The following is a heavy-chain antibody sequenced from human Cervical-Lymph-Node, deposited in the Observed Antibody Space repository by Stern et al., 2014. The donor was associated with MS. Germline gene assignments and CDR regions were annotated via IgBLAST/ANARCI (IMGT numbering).Heavy chain of an antibody. Sequence: VQLVESGGGVVQPGTSLRLSCAASGFTFSSYGMHWVRQAPGKGLEWVAIAWYDGSTAYYTNSVKGLFTISRDNSKNTLSLQMNSLTAEDTAVYYCARGHIPYAYNYLFDYWGQGTLVTVSS. CDR2: AWYDGSTA. CDR1: GFTFSSYG. V-gene: IGHV3-33*01. CDR3: ARGHIPYAYNYLFDY. J-gene: IGHJ4*02. D-gene: IGHD5-24*01.